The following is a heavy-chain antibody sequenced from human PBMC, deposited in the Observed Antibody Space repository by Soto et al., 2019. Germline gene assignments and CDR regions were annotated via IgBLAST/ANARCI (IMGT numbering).Heavy chain of an antibody. CDR1: GFSLTTSGVG. V-gene: IGHV2-5*02. CDR2: IYWDDDK. Sequence: QITLNESGPTVVKPAETLTLTCTFSGFSLTTSGVGVGWIRQSPGKDPEWLALIYWDDDKRYSASLKSRLTITKDTSKNQVVLTMASVDPADTATYSCAHRILRTVFGLVTTTAIYFDFWGQGTPVVVSS. D-gene: IGHD3-3*01. CDR3: AHRILRTVFGLVTTTAIYFDF. J-gene: IGHJ4*02.